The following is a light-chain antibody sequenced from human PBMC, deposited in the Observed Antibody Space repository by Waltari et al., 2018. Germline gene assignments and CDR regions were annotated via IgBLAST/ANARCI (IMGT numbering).Light chain of an antibody. V-gene: IGKV1-9*01. CDR2: AAS. CDR3: QQLNSYPL. J-gene: IGKJ5*01. Sequence: DTQLTQSPSFLPASVGDSVTITCRASQGISSYLAWYQQKPGKAPKLLIYAASTLQSGVPSRFSGSGSGTEFTLTISSLQPEDFATYYCQQLNSYPLFGQGTRLEIK. CDR1: QGISSY.